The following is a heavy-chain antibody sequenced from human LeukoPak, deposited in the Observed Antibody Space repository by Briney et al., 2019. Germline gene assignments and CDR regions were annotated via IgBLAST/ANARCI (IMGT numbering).Heavy chain of an antibody. CDR2: IYYSGST. Sequence: SETLSLTCTVSGGSISSYYWSWIRQPPGKGLEWIGYIYYSGSTNYNPSLKSRVAVSLDTSKNQFSLRPSSVTAADTAVYYCAREVPISMVRGITAVGSFDIWAQGTLVTVSS. J-gene: IGHJ3*02. V-gene: IGHV4-59*12. CDR1: GGSISSYY. D-gene: IGHD3-10*01. CDR3: AREVPISMVRGITAVGSFDI.